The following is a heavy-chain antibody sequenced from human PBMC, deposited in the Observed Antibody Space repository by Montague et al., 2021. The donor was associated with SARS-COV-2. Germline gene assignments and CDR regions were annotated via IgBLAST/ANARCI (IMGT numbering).Heavy chain of an antibody. CDR3: ARDFDY. Sequence: SETLSLTCTASGGSISSYYWSWIRQPPGKGLEWIGYMYYSGSTNYNPSLKSRVTLPVDTSKNQFSLKLSSVTAADTAVYYCARDFDYWGQGTLVTVSS. CDR2: MYYSGST. V-gene: IGHV4-59*13. J-gene: IGHJ4*02. CDR1: GGSISSYY.